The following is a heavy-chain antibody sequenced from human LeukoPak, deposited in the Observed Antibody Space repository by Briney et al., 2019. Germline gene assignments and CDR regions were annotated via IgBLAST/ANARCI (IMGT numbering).Heavy chain of an antibody. Sequence: GGSLRLSCAASGFTFSSYAMSWVRQAPGKGLEWVSAISGSGGSTYYADSVKGRFTISRDNFKNTLYLQMNSLRAEDTAVYYCAKDHAGNYGMDVWGQGTTVTVSS. CDR2: ISGSGGST. V-gene: IGHV3-23*01. CDR1: GFTFSSYA. J-gene: IGHJ6*02. CDR3: AKDHAGNYGMDV.